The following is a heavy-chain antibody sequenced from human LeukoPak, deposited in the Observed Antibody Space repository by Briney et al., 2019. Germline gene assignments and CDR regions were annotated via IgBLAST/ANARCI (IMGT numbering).Heavy chain of an antibody. CDR1: GGSISSSSYY. CDR2: IYYSGST. V-gene: IGHV4-39*02. D-gene: IGHD2-15*01. CDR3: ARLRGLGPSDAFDI. Sequence: SETLSLTCTVSGGSISSSSYYWGWIRQPPGKGLEWIGSIYYSGSTYHNPSLKSRVTISVDTSKNHFSLKLSSVTAADTAAYYCARLRGLGPSDAFDIWGQGTMVTVSS. J-gene: IGHJ3*02.